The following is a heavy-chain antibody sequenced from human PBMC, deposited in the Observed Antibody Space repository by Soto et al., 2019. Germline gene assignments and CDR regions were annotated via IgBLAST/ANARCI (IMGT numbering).Heavy chain of an antibody. CDR2: ISGYNVNT. CDR1: GYSFTNYG. J-gene: IGHJ4*02. CDR3: ARDGKVRGYDSGLDY. D-gene: IGHD5-18*01. Sequence: QIQLVQSEAEVKKPGASVKVSCKSSGYSFTNYGFSWVRQAPGQGLEWMGWISGYNVNTNYARRFQDRVVMTTDTSKXTVFMELRRLRIDDTAVYYCARDGKVRGYDSGLDYWGQGTLVTVSS. V-gene: IGHV1-18*01.